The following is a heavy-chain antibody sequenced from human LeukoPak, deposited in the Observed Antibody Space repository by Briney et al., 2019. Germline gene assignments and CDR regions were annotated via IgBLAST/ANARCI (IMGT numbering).Heavy chain of an antibody. J-gene: IGHJ5*01. CDR2: INQSGST. CDR1: GGSFSGYS. V-gene: IGHV4-34*01. Sequence: SETLSLTCAVSGGSFSGYSWNWIRQSPGKGLEWIGEINQSGSTKYNPSLKSRVTISIDTSKSQFSMRLNSVTAADTALYYCARCDSGGWFFDSRGEGALVTVSS. D-gene: IGHD6-19*01. CDR3: ARCDSGGWFFDS.